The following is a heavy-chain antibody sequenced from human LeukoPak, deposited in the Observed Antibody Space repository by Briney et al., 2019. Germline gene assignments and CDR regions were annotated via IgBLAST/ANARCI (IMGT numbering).Heavy chain of an antibody. CDR2: LNPSGGSS. CDR1: GYTVTSYH. J-gene: IGHJ6*02. CDR3: ASVYKYGMDV. V-gene: IGHV1-46*01. Sequence: ASVKVLCEASGYTVTSYHMQRGRQAPVQGFEWMAILNPSGGSSSYAQKFQGRATLTRATSTSTVYMELSSLRSEDTAVYYCASVYKYGMDVWGQGTTVTVSS.